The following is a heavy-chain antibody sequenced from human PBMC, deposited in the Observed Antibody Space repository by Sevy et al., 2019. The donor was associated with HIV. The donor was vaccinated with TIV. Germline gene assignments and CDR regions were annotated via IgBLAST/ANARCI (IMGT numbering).Heavy chain of an antibody. CDR3: ARGGHLYYGMDV. Sequence: GGSLRLSCAASGFTFRTYNMNWVRQAPGKGLEWLSYISPSSSTIHYADSVKGRFTISRDNPKGSLYLQMNSLRAGDTAVYYCARGGHLYYGMDVWGQGTTVTVSS. CDR2: ISPSSSTI. CDR1: GFTFRTYN. D-gene: IGHD3-16*01. V-gene: IGHV3-48*01. J-gene: IGHJ6*02.